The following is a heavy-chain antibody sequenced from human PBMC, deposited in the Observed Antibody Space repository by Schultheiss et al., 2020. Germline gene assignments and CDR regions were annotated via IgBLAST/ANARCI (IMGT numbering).Heavy chain of an antibody. V-gene: IGHV4-59*01. J-gene: IGHJ5*02. CDR1: GGSISSYY. D-gene: IGHD6-19*01. Sequence: SETLSLTCTFSGGSISSYYWSWIRQPPGKGLEWIGYIYYSGSTNYNPSLKSRVTISVDTSKNQFSLKLSSVTAADTAVYYCARSFKSYSSDWYWFDPWGQGTLVTVSS. CDR3: ARSFKSYSSDWYWFDP. CDR2: IYYSGST.